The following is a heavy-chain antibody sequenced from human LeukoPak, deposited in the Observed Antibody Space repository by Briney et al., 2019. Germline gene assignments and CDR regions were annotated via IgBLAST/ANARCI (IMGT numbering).Heavy chain of an antibody. D-gene: IGHD2-2*01. CDR2: IIPILGIA. Sequence: SAKVSCKASGGTFSSYAISWVRQAPGQGLEWMGRIIPILGIANYAQKFQGRVTITADKSTSTAYMELSSLRSEDTAVYSCARTREGYCSSTSCYRSPTWFDPWGQGTLVTVSS. CDR1: GGTFSSYA. V-gene: IGHV1-69*04. J-gene: IGHJ5*02. CDR3: ARTREGYCSSTSCYRSPTWFDP.